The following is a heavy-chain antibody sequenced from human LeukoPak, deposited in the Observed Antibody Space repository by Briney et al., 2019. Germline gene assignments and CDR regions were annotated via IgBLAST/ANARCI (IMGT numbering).Heavy chain of an antibody. V-gene: IGHV6-1*01. D-gene: IGHD5-24*01. CDR1: GDSVSSNSAA. Sequence: SQTLSLTCAISGDSVSSNSAAWNWIRQSPSRGLEWLGRTYYRSKWYNDYAVSVKSRITINPDTSKNQFSLQLNSVTPEDTAVYYCARGGEMATQLFFYLDYWGQGTLVTVSS. CDR2: TYYRSKWYN. CDR3: ARGGEMATQLFFYLDY. J-gene: IGHJ4*02.